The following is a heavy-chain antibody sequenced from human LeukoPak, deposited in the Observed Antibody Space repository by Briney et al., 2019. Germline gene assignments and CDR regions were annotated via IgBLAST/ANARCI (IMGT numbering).Heavy chain of an antibody. J-gene: IGHJ4*02. Sequence: PGGSLRLSCAASGFTFRNYVIHWVRQAPGKGLEWVAVTSSDLNVKLYADSVKGRFTVSRDNAKNSLFLQMNNLRVEDTAVYFCAREVLIVVEPAANTIDYWGQGTRVTVSS. V-gene: IGHV3-30-3*01. CDR1: GFTFRNYV. D-gene: IGHD2-2*01. CDR3: AREVLIVVEPAANTIDY. CDR2: TSSDLNVK.